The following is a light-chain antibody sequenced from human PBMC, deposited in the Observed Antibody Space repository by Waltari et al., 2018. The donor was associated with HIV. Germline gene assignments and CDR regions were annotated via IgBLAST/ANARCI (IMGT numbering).Light chain of an antibody. J-gene: IGLJ2*01. CDR2: DDN. V-gene: IGLV3-21*02. Sequence: SYVLTQPPSVSVAPGQTARIPCGANSTGNKGVHWDQQKQSKAPVLVIYDDNDRPSGIPHRCAGCSSGETATLTVSGVEAGDEADFYCQVWETTSDRVFFGGGTKLTV. CDR3: QVWETTSDRVF. CDR1: STGNKG.